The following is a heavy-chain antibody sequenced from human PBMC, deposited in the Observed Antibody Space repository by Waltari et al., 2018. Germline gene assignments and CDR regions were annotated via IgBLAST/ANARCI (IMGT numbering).Heavy chain of an antibody. J-gene: IGHJ4*02. V-gene: IGHV4-4*02. CDR3: ARRRVVQIDFDF. CDR2: IYYSGRI. Sequence: QVRLQESGPGLVKPSGTLSLTCVVSGDSVSSNNWWNWVRQSPGKGLEWIGEIYYSGRINYNPSLKRRATIAVDKSKNQFSLNMTSVTAADTAVYFCARRRVVQIDFDFWGQGTLVTVSS. D-gene: IGHD3-3*01. CDR1: GDSVSSNNW.